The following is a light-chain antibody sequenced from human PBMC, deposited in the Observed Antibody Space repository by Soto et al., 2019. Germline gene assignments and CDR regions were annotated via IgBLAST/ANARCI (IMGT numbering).Light chain of an antibody. CDR3: QQYGSSPLT. V-gene: IGKV3-20*01. J-gene: IGKJ4*01. Sequence: EIVLTQSAGTLSLSPGERVTLSFRGSQSVSSNYLAWYQQKRGQAPRLLIYGASSRATDIPDRFSGSGSGTDFTLTISRLDPEDFAVYYCQQYGSSPLTFGGGTKVDI. CDR2: GAS. CDR1: QSVSSNY.